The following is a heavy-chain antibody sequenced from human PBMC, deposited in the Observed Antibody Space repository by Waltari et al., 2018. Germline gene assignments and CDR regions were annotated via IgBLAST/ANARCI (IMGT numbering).Heavy chain of an antibody. D-gene: IGHD6-19*01. CDR2: IYHSGST. J-gene: IGHJ4*02. CDR1: GYSISSGYY. Sequence: QVQLQESGPGLVKPSETLSLTCTVSGYSISSGYYWGWIRQPPGKGLEWIGSIYHSGSTYYNPSLKSRGTISVDTSKNQFSLKLSSVTAADTAVYYCARGLSEQWLVRGFDYWGQGTLVTVSS. CDR3: ARGLSEQWLVRGFDY. V-gene: IGHV4-38-2*02.